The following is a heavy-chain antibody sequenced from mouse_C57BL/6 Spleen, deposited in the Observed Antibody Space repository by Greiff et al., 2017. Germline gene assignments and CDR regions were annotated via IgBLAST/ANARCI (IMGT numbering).Heavy chain of an antibody. Sequence: VQLQQPGAELVKPGASVKLSCKASGYTFTSYWMHWVKQRPGQGLEWIGMIHPNSGSTNYNEKFKSKATLTVDKSSSTAYMQLSSLTSEDSAVYYCARDSSGPDWFAYWGQGTLVTVSA. J-gene: IGHJ3*01. V-gene: IGHV1-64*01. D-gene: IGHD3-2*02. CDR2: IHPNSGST. CDR3: ARDSSGPDWFAY. CDR1: GYTFTSYW.